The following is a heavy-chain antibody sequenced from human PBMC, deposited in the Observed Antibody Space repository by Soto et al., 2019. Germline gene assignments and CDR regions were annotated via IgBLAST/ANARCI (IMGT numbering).Heavy chain of an antibody. CDR2: INRHGDST. Sequence: GGSLRLSCAASGVGFDEYGMSWVRQGPGKGLEWVSTINRHGDSTNYADSVKGRFTISRDNAKNSLYLQMNSLRAEDTAVYYCASLGSGYSYFQHWGQGTLVTVSS. CDR3: ASLGSGYSYFQH. V-gene: IGHV3-20*04. D-gene: IGHD3-22*01. CDR1: GVGFDEYG. J-gene: IGHJ1*01.